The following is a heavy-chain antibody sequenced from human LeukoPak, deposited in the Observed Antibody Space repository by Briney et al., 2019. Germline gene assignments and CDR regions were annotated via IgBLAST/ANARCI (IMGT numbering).Heavy chain of an antibody. D-gene: IGHD1-26*01. CDR3: ARWQVGATPYYYYYMDV. J-gene: IGHJ6*03. Sequence: SETLSLTCTVSGGSISSSGYYWGWIRPPPGKGLEWIGSLFYGGSTYYNPSLKSRVTISVDTSKTQFSLGLSSVTAADTAVYYCARWQVGATPYYYYYMDVWGKGTTVAVSS. V-gene: IGHV4-39*01. CDR2: LFYGGST. CDR1: GGSISSSGYY.